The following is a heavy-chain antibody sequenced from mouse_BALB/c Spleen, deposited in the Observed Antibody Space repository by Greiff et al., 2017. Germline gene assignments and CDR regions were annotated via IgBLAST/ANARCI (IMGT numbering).Heavy chain of an antibody. CDR3: ARSDYDVGPWFAY. D-gene: IGHD2-4*01. Sequence: EVQLQQSGPELVKPGASVKISCKASGYTFTDYNMHWVKQSHGKSLEWIGYIYPYNGGTGYNQKFKSKATLTVDNSSSTAYMELRSLTSEDSAVYYCARSDYDVGPWFAYWGQGTLVTVSA. V-gene: IGHV1S29*02. CDR1: GYTFTDYN. J-gene: IGHJ3*01. CDR2: IYPYNGGT.